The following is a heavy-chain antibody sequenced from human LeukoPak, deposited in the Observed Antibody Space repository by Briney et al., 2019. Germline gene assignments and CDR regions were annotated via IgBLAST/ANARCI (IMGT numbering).Heavy chain of an antibody. D-gene: IGHD6-19*01. CDR3: ARVAYSSGWYFDY. CDR1: GFTVSSNY. V-gene: IGHV3-53*01. J-gene: IGHJ4*02. Sequence: GGSLRLSCAASGFTVSSNYMSWVRQAPGKGLEWVSVIYSGGSTYYADSVKGRFTISRDNSKNTLYLQMNSLRAEDTAVYYCARVAYSSGWYFDYWGQGTLVTVSS. CDR2: IYSGGST.